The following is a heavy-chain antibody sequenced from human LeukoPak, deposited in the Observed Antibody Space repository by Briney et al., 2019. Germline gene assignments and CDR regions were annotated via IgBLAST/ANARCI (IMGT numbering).Heavy chain of an antibody. Sequence: SETLSLTCTVSGGSISSGSYYLSWIRQPAGKGLEWIGRIYTSGSTNYNPSLKSRVTISVDTSKNQFSLKLSSVTAADTAVYYCARARRVYSSSSPQWVPGAFDIWGQGTMVTVSS. D-gene: IGHD6-6*01. J-gene: IGHJ3*02. CDR2: IYTSGST. CDR3: ARARRVYSSSSPQWVPGAFDI. V-gene: IGHV4-61*02. CDR1: GGSISSGSYY.